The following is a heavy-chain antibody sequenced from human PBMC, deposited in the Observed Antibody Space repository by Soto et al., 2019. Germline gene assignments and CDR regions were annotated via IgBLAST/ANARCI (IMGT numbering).Heavy chain of an antibody. J-gene: IGHJ4*02. CDR2: IYYSGSP. CDR3: AESPGSSWSFDY. D-gene: IGHD6-13*01. CDR1: GGSVSSGSYY. V-gene: IGHV4-61*01. Sequence: QVQLPESGPGLVKPSETLSLTCTVSGGSVSSGSYYWSWIRQPPGKGLAWIGYIYYSGSPNYNPSLKIRVTRSVDTSKYQLSLKLSSVTAADTAVYYCAESPGSSWSFDYWGQGTLVTVAS.